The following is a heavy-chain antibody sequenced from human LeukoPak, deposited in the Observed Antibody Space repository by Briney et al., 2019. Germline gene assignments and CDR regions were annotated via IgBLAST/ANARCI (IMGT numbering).Heavy chain of an antibody. CDR3: ARDLDYYGSGSFFNI. CDR1: GYTFTSYD. Sequence: GASVKVSCKASGYTFTSYDISWVRQAPGHGLEWMGWINPSSGGTNYAQKFQGRVTMTRDTSITTAYMELSRLRSDDTAVYYCARDLDYYGSGSFFNIWGQGTMVTVSS. D-gene: IGHD3-10*01. V-gene: IGHV1-2*02. J-gene: IGHJ3*02. CDR2: INPSSGGT.